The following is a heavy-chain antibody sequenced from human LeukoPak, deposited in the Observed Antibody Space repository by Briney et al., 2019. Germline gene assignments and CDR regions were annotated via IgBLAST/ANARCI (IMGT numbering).Heavy chain of an antibody. CDR2: ISYDGSNK. V-gene: IGHV3-30*04. CDR3: ARGVDYVWGSYRTYYFDY. CDR1: GFTFSSYA. D-gene: IGHD3-16*02. Sequence: GGSLRLSCAASGFTFSSYAMHWVRQAPGKGLEWVAVISYDGSNKYYADSVKGRFTISRDSSKNTLYLQMNSLRAEDTAVYYCARGVDYVWGSYRTYYFDYWGQGTLVTVSS. J-gene: IGHJ4*02.